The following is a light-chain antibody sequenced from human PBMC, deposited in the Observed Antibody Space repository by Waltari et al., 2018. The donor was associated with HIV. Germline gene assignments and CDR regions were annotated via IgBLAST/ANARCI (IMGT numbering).Light chain of an antibody. CDR1: SNDIGGYNP. Sequence: QSALTQPPSASGSPGQSVTISCTGTSNDIGGYNPVSWYQQHPGKAPKVIIYEVTKRPSGVPDRFFGSKSGNTASLTVSGLQAEDEADYYCCSFAGSNIYVVFGGGTKLTVL. J-gene: IGLJ2*01. CDR3: CSFAGSNIYVV. CDR2: EVT. V-gene: IGLV2-8*01.